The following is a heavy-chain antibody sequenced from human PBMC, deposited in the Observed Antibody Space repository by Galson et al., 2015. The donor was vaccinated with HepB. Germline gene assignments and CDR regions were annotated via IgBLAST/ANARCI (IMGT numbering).Heavy chain of an antibody. V-gene: IGHV3-23*01. Sequence: SLRLSCAASGFTFNNYAMSWVRQAPEKGLEWVSVISGSGDSIKYADSVKGRFTISRDNAKNTLYLQMNSLRAEDTAVYYCAKEKHSSSSGNLPGMAFDFWGQGTLVTVSS. CDR3: AKEKHSSSSGNLPGMAFDF. CDR2: ISGSGDSI. D-gene: IGHD6-6*01. J-gene: IGHJ4*02. CDR1: GFTFNNYA.